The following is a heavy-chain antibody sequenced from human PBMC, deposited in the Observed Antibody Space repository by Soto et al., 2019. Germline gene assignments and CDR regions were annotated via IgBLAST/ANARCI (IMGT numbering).Heavy chain of an antibody. CDR2: INHSGST. CDR3: ARVSPPAVVVVVAAIYWFDP. J-gene: IGHJ5*02. V-gene: IGHV4-34*01. Sequence: QVQLQQWGAGLLKPSETLSLTCAVYGGSFSGYYWSWIRQPPGKGLEWIGEINHSGSTNYNPSLKSRVTISVDTSKNQFSLKLSSVTAADTAVYNCARVSPPAVVVVVAAIYWFDPWGQGTLVTVSS. D-gene: IGHD2-15*01. CDR1: GGSFSGYY.